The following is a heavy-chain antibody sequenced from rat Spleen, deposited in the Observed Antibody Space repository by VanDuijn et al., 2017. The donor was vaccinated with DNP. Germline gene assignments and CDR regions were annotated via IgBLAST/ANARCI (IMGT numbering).Heavy chain of an antibody. CDR1: GFTFRDYY. J-gene: IGHJ2*01. V-gene: IGHV5-7*01. CDR2: ISYDGRST. Sequence: EVQLVESGGGLVQPGRSLKLSCAASGFTFRDYYMAWVRQAPTKGLEWVATISYDGRSTSHRDSVTGRFTISRDNVKSILYLQMDSLRSEDTATYYCTRYYYSFDYWGQGVMVTVSS. D-gene: IGHD1-1*01. CDR3: TRYYYSFDY.